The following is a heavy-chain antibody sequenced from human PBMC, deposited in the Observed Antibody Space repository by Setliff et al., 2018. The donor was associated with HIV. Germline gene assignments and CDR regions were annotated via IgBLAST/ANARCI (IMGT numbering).Heavy chain of an antibody. CDR2: ISWDGSSTI. J-gene: IGHJ4*02. Sequence: GGSLRLSCGASGFTFDDYTMHWVRQVPGKGLEWLSLISWDGSSTIYYADSVKGRFTISRDNAKNSLYLQMNSLRAEDTAVYYCATVWTAGSLFYWGQGTLVTVSS. CDR3: ATVWTAGSLFY. V-gene: IGHV3-48*01. D-gene: IGHD6-13*01. CDR1: GFTFDDYT.